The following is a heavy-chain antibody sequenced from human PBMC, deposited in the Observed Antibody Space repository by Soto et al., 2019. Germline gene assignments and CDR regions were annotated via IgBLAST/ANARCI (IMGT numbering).Heavy chain of an antibody. D-gene: IGHD3-22*01. Sequence: GGSLRLSCAASGFTFSSYAMSWVRQAPGKGLEWVSAISGSGGSTYYADSVKGRFTISRDNSKNTLYLQMNSLRAEDTAVYYCAKLADYYDSSGYSNWFDPWGQGTLVTVSS. CDR1: GFTFSSYA. V-gene: IGHV3-23*01. J-gene: IGHJ5*02. CDR2: ISGSGGST. CDR3: AKLADYYDSSGYSNWFDP.